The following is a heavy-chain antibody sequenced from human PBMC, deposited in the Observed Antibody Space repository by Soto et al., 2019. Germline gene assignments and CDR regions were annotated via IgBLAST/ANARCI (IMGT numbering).Heavy chain of an antibody. Sequence: SETLSLTCTVSGGSISSSSYYWGWIRQPPGKGLEWIGSIYYSGSTYYNPSLKSRVTISVDTSKNQFSLKLSSVTAADTAVYYCARRDDHYHILTGYVSWFDPWGQGTLVTVSS. V-gene: IGHV4-39*01. CDR1: GGSISSSSYY. J-gene: IGHJ5*02. CDR3: ARRDDHYHILTGYVSWFDP. CDR2: IYYSGST. D-gene: IGHD3-9*01.